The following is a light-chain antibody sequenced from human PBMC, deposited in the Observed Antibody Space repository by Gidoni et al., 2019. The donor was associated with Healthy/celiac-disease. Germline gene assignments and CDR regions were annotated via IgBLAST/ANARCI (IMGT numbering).Light chain of an antibody. J-gene: IGKJ1*01. CDR3: QQYGSSPQT. Sequence: EIVVTQSPGTLSLYPGERATLACRASQSVSSSYLAWYQQKPGQAPRLLIYGASSRATGIPDRFSGSGSGTDFTLTISRLEPEDFAVYYCQQYGSSPQTFGQGTKVEIK. V-gene: IGKV3-20*01. CDR2: GAS. CDR1: QSVSSSY.